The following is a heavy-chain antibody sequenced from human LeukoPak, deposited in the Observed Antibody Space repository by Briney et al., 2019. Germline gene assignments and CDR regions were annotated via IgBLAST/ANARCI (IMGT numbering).Heavy chain of an antibody. CDR1: GFTFSSYG. D-gene: IGHD3-10*01. J-gene: IGHJ4*02. Sequence: GGSLRLSCAASGFTFSSYGMHWVRQAPGKGLEWVAFIRYDGSNKYYADSVKGRFTISRDNSKNTLYLQMNSLRAEDTAVYYCAKDNTYYYGSGSYYEVVGGNYFDYWGQGTLVTVSS. V-gene: IGHV3-30*02. CDR2: IRYDGSNK. CDR3: AKDNTYYYGSGSYYEVVGGNYFDY.